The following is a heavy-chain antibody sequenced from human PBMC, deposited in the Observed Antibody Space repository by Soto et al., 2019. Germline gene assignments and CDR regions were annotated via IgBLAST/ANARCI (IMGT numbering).Heavy chain of an antibody. CDR1: GWSFIGYY. CDR3: ARGLEQLWRTVGGMDV. V-gene: IGHV4-34*01. D-gene: IGHD5-18*01. CDR2: INHSGST. Sequence: SETLSLTCAFYGWSFIGYYWSLIRQPPGKGLEWIGEINHSGSTNYNPSLKSRVTISVDTSKNQFSLKLSSVTAADTAVYYCARGLEQLWRTVGGMDVWGQGTTVTVSS. J-gene: IGHJ6*02.